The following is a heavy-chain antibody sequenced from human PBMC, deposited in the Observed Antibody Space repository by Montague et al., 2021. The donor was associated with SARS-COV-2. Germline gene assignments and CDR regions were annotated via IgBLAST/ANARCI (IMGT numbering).Heavy chain of an antibody. J-gene: IGHJ4*02. CDR3: ARPSYYDILTGNGGLEY. CDR2: ISYVGSNQ. CDR1: KFSFSSYA. Sequence: SQRLSCAASKFSFSSYALHWVRQAPGKGLEWVAVISYVGSNQYYADSVKGRFTISRDNSKNTLYLQMSSLRAEDTAVYYCARPSYYDILTGNGGLEYWGQGTLVTVSS. D-gene: IGHD3-9*01. V-gene: IGHV3-30*04.